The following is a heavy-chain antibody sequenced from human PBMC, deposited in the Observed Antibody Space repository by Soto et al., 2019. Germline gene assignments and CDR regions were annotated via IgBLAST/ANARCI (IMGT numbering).Heavy chain of an antibody. Sequence: QVQLVESGGGVVQPGRSLRLSCAASGFTFSSYAMHWVRQAPGKGLEWVAVISYDGSNKYYADSVKGRFTISRDNSKNTLYLQMNSLRAEDTAVYYCARDALYSGHGWFDYWGQGTLVTVSS. D-gene: IGHD5-12*01. J-gene: IGHJ4*02. CDR2: ISYDGSNK. V-gene: IGHV3-30-3*01. CDR3: ARDALYSGHGWFDY. CDR1: GFTFSSYA.